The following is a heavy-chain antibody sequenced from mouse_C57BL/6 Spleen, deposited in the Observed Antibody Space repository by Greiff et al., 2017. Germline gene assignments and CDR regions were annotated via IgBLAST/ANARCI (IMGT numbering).Heavy chain of an antibody. D-gene: IGHD2-3*01. V-gene: IGHV5-9*01. CDR3: ARHGDGYCFYAMDY. CDR2: ISGGGGNT. CDR1: GFTFSSYT. J-gene: IGHJ4*01. Sequence: EVKLEESGGGLVKPGGSLKLSCAASGFTFSSYTMSWVRQTPEKRLEWVATISGGGGNTYYPDSVKGRFTISRDNAKNTLYLQMSSLRSEDTALYYCARHGDGYCFYAMDYWGQGTSVTVSS.